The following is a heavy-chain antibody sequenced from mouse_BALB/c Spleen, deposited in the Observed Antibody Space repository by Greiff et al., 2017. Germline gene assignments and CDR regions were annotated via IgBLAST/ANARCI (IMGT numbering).Heavy chain of an antibody. D-gene: IGHD2-14*01. CDR1: GFNIKDYY. V-gene: IGHV14-4*02. CDR2: IDPENGDT. CDR3: ARSGGYPGFDY. Sequence: VQLKESGAELVRSGASVKLSCTASGFNIKDYYMHWVKQRPEQGLEWIGWIDPENGDTEYAPKFQGKATMTADTSSNTAYLQLSSLTSEDTAVYYCARSGGYPGFDYWGQGTTLTVSS. J-gene: IGHJ2*01.